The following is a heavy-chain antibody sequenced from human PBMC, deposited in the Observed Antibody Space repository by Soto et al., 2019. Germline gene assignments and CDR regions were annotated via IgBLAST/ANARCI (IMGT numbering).Heavy chain of an antibody. CDR1: GFSLSTSGVG. Sequence: QITLKESGPTLVRPTQTLTLTCTFSGFSLSTSGVGVGWIRQPPGKALEWLALIYWDDDKRYRPSLNTRLTITKDTSKTQVVLTMTNMDPVDTATYYCARLLITAAGNLVDPWGQGTLVIVSS. CDR3: ARLLITAAGNLVDP. CDR2: IYWDDDK. J-gene: IGHJ5*02. V-gene: IGHV2-5*02. D-gene: IGHD6-13*01.